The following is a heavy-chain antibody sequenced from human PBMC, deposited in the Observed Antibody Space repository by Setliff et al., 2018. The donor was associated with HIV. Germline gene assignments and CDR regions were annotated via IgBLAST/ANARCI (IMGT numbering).Heavy chain of an antibody. CDR1: GGSFSDDY. Sequence: SETLSLTCAVYGGSFSDDYWSWIRQPPGRGMEWIGDIDHGGRTNYNPSLKRRVAMAVDASKSQTSLNLTSVTAADTAVYYCARCSGRFGAVTWFDPWGHGMLVTVSS. J-gene: IGHJ5*02. D-gene: IGHD3-10*02. CDR3: ARCSGRFGAVTWFDP. V-gene: IGHV4-34*01. CDR2: IDHGGRT.